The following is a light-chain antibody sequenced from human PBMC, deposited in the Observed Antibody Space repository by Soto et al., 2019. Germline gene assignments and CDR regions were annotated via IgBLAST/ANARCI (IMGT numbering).Light chain of an antibody. CDR2: SSS. V-gene: IGLV1-44*01. J-gene: IGLJ2*01. Sequence: QSVLTQPPSASGTPGQRVTISCSGSHSNIGRNSVNWFQQLPGMAPKLLIFSSSQRPSGVPDRFSGSKSGSSASLAISGLQSEDEADYYCASWDDSLSGRIFGGGTKLTVL. CDR1: HSNIGRNS. CDR3: ASWDDSLSGRI.